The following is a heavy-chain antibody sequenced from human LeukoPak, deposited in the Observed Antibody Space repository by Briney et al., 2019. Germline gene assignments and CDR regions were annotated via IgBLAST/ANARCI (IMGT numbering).Heavy chain of an antibody. CDR1: GFTFSSYG. J-gene: IGHJ4*02. CDR3: ARHPEPGYCSSTSCHDSYFDY. D-gene: IGHD2-2*01. Sequence: GGSLRLSCVASGFTFSSYGMSWVRQAPGKGLEWVSAISGSDDSTYYADSVKGRFTISRDNSKNTLYLQMNSLRAEDTAVYYCARHPEPGYCSSTSCHDSYFDYWGQGTLVTVSS. V-gene: IGHV3-23*01. CDR2: ISGSDDST.